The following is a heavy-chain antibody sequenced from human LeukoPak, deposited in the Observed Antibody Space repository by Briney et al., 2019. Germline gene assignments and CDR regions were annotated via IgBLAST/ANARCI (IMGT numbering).Heavy chain of an antibody. CDR2: INHSGST. CDR1: GGSFSGYY. D-gene: IGHD4-17*01. J-gene: IGHJ5*02. V-gene: IGHV4-34*01. Sequence: SETLSLTCAVYGGSFSGYYWSWIRQPPGKGLEWIGEINHSGSTNYNPSLKSRVTISVDRSKNQFSLKLSSVTAADTAVYYCARAGGDYTDWFDPWGQGTLVTVSS. CDR3: ARAGGDYTDWFDP.